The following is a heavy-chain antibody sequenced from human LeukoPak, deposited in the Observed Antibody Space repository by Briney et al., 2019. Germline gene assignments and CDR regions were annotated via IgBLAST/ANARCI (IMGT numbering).Heavy chain of an antibody. CDR3: AKDRSRWDDAFDI. D-gene: IGHD1-26*01. CDR2: ISGSGGST. CDR1: GFTFSSYA. Sequence: AGGCLRLSCAASGFTFSSYAMSWVRQAPGKGLEWVSAISGSGGSTYYADSVKGRFTISRDNSKNTLYLQMNSLRAEDTAVYYCAKDRSRWDDAFDIWGQGTMVTVSS. V-gene: IGHV3-23*01. J-gene: IGHJ3*02.